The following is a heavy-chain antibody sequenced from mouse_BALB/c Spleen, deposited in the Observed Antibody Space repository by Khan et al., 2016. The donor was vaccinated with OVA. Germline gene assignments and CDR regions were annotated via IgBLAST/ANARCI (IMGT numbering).Heavy chain of an antibody. D-gene: IGHD2-10*01. J-gene: IGHJ4*01. Sequence: QIQLVQSGPELKKPGESVKISCKASGYTFTNYGMNWVKQSPGKALKWMGWINTYTGEPTYDDDFKGRFAFSLETSATTAYLQINHLKNEDTATDFCARPPYFSYTLDYWGQGTSVTVSS. CDR3: ARPPYFSYTLDY. CDR1: GYTFTNYG. V-gene: IGHV9-3-1*01. CDR2: INTYTGEP.